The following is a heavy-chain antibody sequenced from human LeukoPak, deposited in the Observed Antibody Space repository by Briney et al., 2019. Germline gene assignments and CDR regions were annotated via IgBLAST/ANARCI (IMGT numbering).Heavy chain of an antibody. CDR3: ARPQLYYYYYMDV. J-gene: IGHJ6*03. D-gene: IGHD1-1*01. CDR1: GYTFTGYY. V-gene: IGHV1-2*02. Sequence: ASVKVSCKASGYTFTGYYMHWVRQAPGQGLEWMGWINPNSGGTNYAQKFQGRVTMTRDTSISTAYMELSRLRSDDTAVYYCARPQLYYYYYMDVWGKGTTVTVSS. CDR2: INPNSGGT.